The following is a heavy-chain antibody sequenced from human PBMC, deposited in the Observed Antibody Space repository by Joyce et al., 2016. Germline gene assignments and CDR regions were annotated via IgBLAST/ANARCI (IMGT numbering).Heavy chain of an antibody. D-gene: IGHD1-26*01. Sequence: QVQLVQSGAEVKKPGASGKVSCKASGYTFSGDYMHWVRQAPGQGLEWMGWIDHHTGGTNYAQRFQGRVTLTRDTSINTAYMELRNLRSDDTAVYYCARDPGVGDYWGQGTLVIVSS. J-gene: IGHJ4*02. CDR1: GYTFSGDY. V-gene: IGHV1-2*02. CDR2: IDHHTGGT. CDR3: ARDPGVGDY.